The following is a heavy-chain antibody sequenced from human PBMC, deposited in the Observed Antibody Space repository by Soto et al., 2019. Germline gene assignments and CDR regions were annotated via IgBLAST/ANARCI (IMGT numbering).Heavy chain of an antibody. V-gene: IGHV3-48*02. CDR1: GFTFSSYS. CDR2: ISSSSSTI. Sequence: EVQLVESGGGLVQPGGSLRLSCAASGFTFSSYSMNWVRQAPGKGLEWVSYISSSSSTIYYADSVKGRFTISRDNANKSLYLEMNSLRDEDTAVYYWARGTLGGSWIYHHYWYFDLWGRGTLVTVSS. J-gene: IGHJ2*01. CDR3: ARGTLGGSWIYHHYWYFDL. D-gene: IGHD3-10*01.